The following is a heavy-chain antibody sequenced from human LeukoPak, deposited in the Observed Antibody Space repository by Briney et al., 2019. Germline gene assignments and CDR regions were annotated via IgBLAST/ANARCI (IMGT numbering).Heavy chain of an antibody. CDR3: ARVDGGEWYYFDY. CDR1: GYTFTGYY. Sequence: ASVKLSCKASGYTFTGYYMHWVRQAPGQGLEWMGWINPNNGGTNYAQKFQGRVTMTLDTSISTGYMELSRLRSDDTAIYFCARVDGGEWYYFDYWGQGTLVTVFS. D-gene: IGHD2-8*02. CDR2: INPNNGGT. V-gene: IGHV1-2*02. J-gene: IGHJ4*02.